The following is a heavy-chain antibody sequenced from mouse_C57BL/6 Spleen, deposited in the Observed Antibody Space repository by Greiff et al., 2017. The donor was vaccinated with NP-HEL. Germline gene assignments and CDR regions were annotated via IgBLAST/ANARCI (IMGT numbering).Heavy chain of an antibody. CDR3: TTGELGLSDY. J-gene: IGHJ2*01. Sequence: VQLQQSGAELVRPGASVKLSCTASGFNIKDDYMHWVKQRPEQGLEWIGWIDPENGDTEYASKFQGKATITADTSSNTAYLQLSSLTSEDTAVYYCTTGELGLSDYWGQGTTLTVAS. CDR2: IDPENGDT. CDR1: GFNIKDDY. D-gene: IGHD4-1*01. V-gene: IGHV14-4*01.